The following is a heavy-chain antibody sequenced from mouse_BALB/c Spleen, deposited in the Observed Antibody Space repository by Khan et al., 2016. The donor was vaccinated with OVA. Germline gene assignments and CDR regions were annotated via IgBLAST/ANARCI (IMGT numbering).Heavy chain of an antibody. CDR2: ISSGGFT. Sequence: EVMLVESGGGLVKPGGSLKLSCAASGFTFSSYAMSWVRQTPETRLEWVASISSGGFTYYPDSVKGRFTISRDNARDILSLQLSSLRSEDTAIYYGTGGLFLYYFDYWGQGTTLTVSS. D-gene: IGHD6-1*01. CDR1: GFTFSSYA. CDR3: TGGLFLYYFDY. J-gene: IGHJ2*01. V-gene: IGHV5-6-5*01.